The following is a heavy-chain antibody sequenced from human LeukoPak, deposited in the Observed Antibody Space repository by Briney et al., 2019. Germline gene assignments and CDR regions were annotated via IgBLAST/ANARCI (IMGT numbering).Heavy chain of an antibody. CDR1: GGSISSAGYS. J-gene: IGHJ3*02. D-gene: IGHD5-18*01. Sequence: SETLSLTCAVSGGSISSAGYSWSWIRQPPGKGLEWIGYIYHSGSTYYNPSLKSRVTISVDRSKNQFSLKLSSVTAADTAVYYCATASGGLWSSDDDAFDIWGQGTMVTVSS. CDR2: IYHSGST. V-gene: IGHV4-30-2*01. CDR3: ATASGGLWSSDDDAFDI.